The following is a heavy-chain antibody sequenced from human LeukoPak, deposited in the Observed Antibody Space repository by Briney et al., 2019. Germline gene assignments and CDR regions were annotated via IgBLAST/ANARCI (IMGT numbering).Heavy chain of an antibody. J-gene: IGHJ4*02. CDR3: AKDRTIAAAGTSYDY. CDR1: GFTFDAYA. CDR2: ISWNSGSI. V-gene: IGHV3-9*01. D-gene: IGHD6-13*01. Sequence: GRSLRLSCAASGFTFDAYAMHWVRQAPGKGLEWVSGISWNSGSIGYADSVKGRFTISRDNAKHSLYLQMNSLRAEDTALYYCAKDRTIAAAGTSYDYWGQGTLVTVSS.